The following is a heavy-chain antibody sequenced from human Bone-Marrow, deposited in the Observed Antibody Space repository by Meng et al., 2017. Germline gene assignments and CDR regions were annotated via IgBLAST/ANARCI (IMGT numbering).Heavy chain of an antibody. D-gene: IGHD6-19*01. CDR3: ARPYSSGLLNGFDP. V-gene: IGHV4-30-4*01. CDR1: GASITSGDYY. CDR2: IYFSGST. Sequence: QVRLQESGPGLVKPSQTLSLTCTVSGASITSGDYYWSWIRQSPGKGLEWIGYIYFSGSTYYNPSLKSRVTISVDTSKNQFSVKLRSVTAADTAVYYCARPYSSGLLNGFDPWGQGTLVTVSS. J-gene: IGHJ5*02.